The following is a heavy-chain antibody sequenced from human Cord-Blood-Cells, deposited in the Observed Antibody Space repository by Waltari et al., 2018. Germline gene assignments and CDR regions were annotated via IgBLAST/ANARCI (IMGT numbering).Heavy chain of an antibody. J-gene: IGHJ3*02. CDR3: ARGIRYFDAFDI. V-gene: IGHV3-7*04. CDR2: KKQDGSEK. Sequence: EVQLVESGGGLVQPGGSLRLSCAASGFTFSSYWMSWVRQAPGKGLEWVANKKQDGSEKDYVDSVKGRFTISRDNAKNSLYLQMNSLRAEDTAVYYCARGIRYFDAFDIWGQGTMVTVSS. D-gene: IGHD3-9*01. CDR1: GFTFSSYW.